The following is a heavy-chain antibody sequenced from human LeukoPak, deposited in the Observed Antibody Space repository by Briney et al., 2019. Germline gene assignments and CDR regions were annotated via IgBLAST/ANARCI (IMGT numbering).Heavy chain of an antibody. CDR1: GGSLSSSSYH. V-gene: IGHV4-39*01. CDR2: NYYSRSP. D-gene: IGHD2-15*01. Sequence: SETLSLTCSVSGGSLSSSSYHWGWTRQPPGEGLGWIGSNYYSRSPHYTPEPKRRVTISVETPKNPFSVKLSPGTAADTAVYYCARRPRIQAAPPNWFDPWGQGTLVTVSA. CDR3: ARRPRIQAAPPNWFDP. J-gene: IGHJ5*02.